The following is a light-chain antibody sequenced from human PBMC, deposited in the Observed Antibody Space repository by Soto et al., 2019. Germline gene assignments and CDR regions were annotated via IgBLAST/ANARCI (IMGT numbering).Light chain of an antibody. Sequence: QSALTQPASVSGSPGQSITISCTGTSSDVGDYNYVSWYQQHPGKAPKIMIYEVSNRPSGVSNRFSGSKSGNTASLTISGRQAEDEADYYCTSYTGSSTYVFGTGTKVTV. CDR2: EVS. CDR1: SSDVGDYNY. CDR3: TSYTGSSTYV. V-gene: IGLV2-14*01. J-gene: IGLJ1*01.